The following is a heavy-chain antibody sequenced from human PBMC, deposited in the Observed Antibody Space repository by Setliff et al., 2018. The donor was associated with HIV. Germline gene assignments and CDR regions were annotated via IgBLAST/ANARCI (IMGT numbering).Heavy chain of an antibody. CDR3: ARRDHYYYYMDV. CDR1: GGSISSSGYY. J-gene: IGHJ6*03. CDR2: MYYRGST. Sequence: PSETLSLTCTVSGGSISSSGYYWGWIRQPPGKGLEWIGNMYYRGSTYHNPSLKSRVIISVDTSKNQFSLKLSSVTAADTAVYYCARRDHYYYYMDVWGKGTTVTVSS. V-gene: IGHV4-39*01. D-gene: IGHD2-21*02.